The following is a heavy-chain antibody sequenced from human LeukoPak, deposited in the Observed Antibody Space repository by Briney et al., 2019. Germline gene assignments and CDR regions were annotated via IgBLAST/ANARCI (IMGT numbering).Heavy chain of an antibody. J-gene: IGHJ6*03. D-gene: IGHD5-12*01. CDR2: INPNSGGT. Sequence: ASVKVSCKASGYTFTGYYMHWVRQAPGQGLEWMGWINPNSGGTNYAQKFQGRVTMTRDTSISTAYMELSRLRSDDTAVYYCARDRGQQWLRNHYYYYYYMDVWGKGTTVTVCS. CDR1: GYTFTGYY. CDR3: ARDRGQQWLRNHYYYYYYMDV. V-gene: IGHV1-2*02.